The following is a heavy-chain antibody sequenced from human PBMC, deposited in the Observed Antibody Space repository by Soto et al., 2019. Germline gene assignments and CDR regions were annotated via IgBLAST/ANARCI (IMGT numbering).Heavy chain of an antibody. CDR1: GLTFTSYW. V-gene: IGHV3-74*01. CDR2: INSDGSTI. Sequence: EVQLVESGGGLVQPGGSLRLSCEASGLTFTSYWMHWVRQAPGKGLVWVSRINSDGSTINNADFVKGRFIISRDNAKNTLYLQMNSLRADDTAVYYCARGLKGYYGLDVWGQGTTVTVSS. J-gene: IGHJ6*02. CDR3: ARGLKGYYGLDV. D-gene: IGHD3-22*01.